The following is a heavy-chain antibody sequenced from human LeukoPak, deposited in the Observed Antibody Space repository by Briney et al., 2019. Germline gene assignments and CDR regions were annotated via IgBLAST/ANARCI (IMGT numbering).Heavy chain of an antibody. Sequence: QTGGSLRLSCAASGFQFTDFGMSWVRQAPGKGLEWVAFIRNDGSNKYYVESVKGRFIISRDNSPDTVYLHMSNLRPDVTAVDYCAKYQDYGSGSYALDYWGQGALVTVSS. CDR2: IRNDGSNK. V-gene: IGHV3-30*02. D-gene: IGHD3-10*01. CDR1: GFQFTDFG. J-gene: IGHJ4*02. CDR3: AKYQDYGSGSYALDY.